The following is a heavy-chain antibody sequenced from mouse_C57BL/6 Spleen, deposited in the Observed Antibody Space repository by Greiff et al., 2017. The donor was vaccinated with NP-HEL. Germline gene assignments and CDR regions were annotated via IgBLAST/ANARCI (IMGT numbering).Heavy chain of an antibody. CDR2: INPSTGGT. CDR1: GYSFTGYY. D-gene: IGHD2-4*01. V-gene: IGHV1-42*01. Sequence: VQLKESGPELVKPGASVKISCKASGYSFTGYYMNWVKQSPEKSLEWIGEINPSTGGTTYNQKFKAKATLTVDKSSSTAYMQLKSLTSEDSAVYYCARRYYDYDEGAMDYWGQGTSVTVSS. CDR3: ARRYYDYDEGAMDY. J-gene: IGHJ4*01.